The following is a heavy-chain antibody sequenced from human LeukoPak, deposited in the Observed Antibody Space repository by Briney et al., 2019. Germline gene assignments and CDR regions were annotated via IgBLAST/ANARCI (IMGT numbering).Heavy chain of an antibody. CDR3: ARGLGDTIFGVVISQWFDP. V-gene: IGHV1-8*03. CDR1: GYTFTSYD. J-gene: IGHJ5*02. CDR2: MNPNSGNT. D-gene: IGHD3-3*01. Sequence: ASVKVSCKASGYTFTSYDINWVRQATGQGLEWMGWMNPNSGNTGYAQKFQGRVTITRNTSISTAYMELSSLRSEDTAVYYCARGLGDTIFGVVISQWFDPWGQGTLVAVSS.